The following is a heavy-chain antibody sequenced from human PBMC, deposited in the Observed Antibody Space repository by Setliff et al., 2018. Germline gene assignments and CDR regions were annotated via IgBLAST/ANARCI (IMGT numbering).Heavy chain of an antibody. D-gene: IGHD2-2*01. J-gene: IGHJ6*02. V-gene: IGHV4-4*07. CDR2: IYTSGST. CDR3: ARARPATIAGAVPGVADFGIDV. Sequence: PSETLSLTCSVSSGSMRNYYWIWIRQPAGEGLEWIGRIYTSGSTNYNPSLKRRVTISLEMSKNQFSLTLSSVTAADTAVYYCARARPATIAGAVPGVADFGIDVWGQGTTVTVSS. CDR1: SGSMRNYY.